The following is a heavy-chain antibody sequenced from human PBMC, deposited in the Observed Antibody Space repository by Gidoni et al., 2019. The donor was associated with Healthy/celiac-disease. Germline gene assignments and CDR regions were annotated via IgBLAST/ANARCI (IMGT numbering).Heavy chain of an antibody. Sequence: QVLLVQFGAWVKMPGASVMVSYKASGYTFTGYYMHWVRQAPGQGLEWMGWINPTSGGTNYAQKFQGRVTMTRDTSISTAYMELSRLRSDDTAVYYCARIEMATLFYYYGMDVWGQGTTVTVSS. V-gene: IGHV1-2*02. D-gene: IGHD5-12*01. CDR3: ARIEMATLFYYYGMDV. J-gene: IGHJ6*02. CDR2: INPTSGGT. CDR1: GYTFTGYY.